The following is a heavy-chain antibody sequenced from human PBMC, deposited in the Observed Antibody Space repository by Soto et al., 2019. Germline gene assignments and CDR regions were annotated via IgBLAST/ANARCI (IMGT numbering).Heavy chain of an antibody. D-gene: IGHD3-22*01. J-gene: IGHJ1*01. CDR3: AQRGAYYDSSGYYSEYFQH. CDR2: IYYSGST. Sequence: QVQLQESGPGLVKPSQTLSLTCTVSGGSISSGDYYWSWIRQPPGKGLEWIGYIYYSGSTYYNPSLKSRVTISVDTSKNQFSLKLSSVTAADTAVYYCAQRGAYYDSSGYYSEYFQHWGQGTLVTVSS. CDR1: GGSISSGDYY. V-gene: IGHV4-30-4*01.